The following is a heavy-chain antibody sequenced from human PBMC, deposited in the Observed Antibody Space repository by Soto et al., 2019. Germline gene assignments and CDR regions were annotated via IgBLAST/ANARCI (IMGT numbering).Heavy chain of an antibody. CDR2: IYPVDSDT. J-gene: IGHJ6*02. CDR3: ARHSSSSSKPYYYYGMDV. D-gene: IGHD6-6*01. Sequence: GESLKISCKGSGYSFTSYWIGWVRQMPGKGLEWMGIIYPVDSDTRYSPSFQGQVTISADKSISTAYLQWSSLKASDTAMYYCARHSSSSSKPYYYYGMDVWGQGTTVTVSS. V-gene: IGHV5-51*01. CDR1: GYSFTSYW.